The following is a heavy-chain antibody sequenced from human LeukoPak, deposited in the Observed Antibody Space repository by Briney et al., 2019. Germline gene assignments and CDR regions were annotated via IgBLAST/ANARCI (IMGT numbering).Heavy chain of an antibody. J-gene: IGHJ4*02. D-gene: IGHD6-13*01. V-gene: IGHV3-23*01. Sequence: GGSLRLSCAASGFTFSSYAMSWVRQAPGKGLEWVSAISGSGGGTYYADSVKGRFTISRDNSRNTLYLQMNSLRAEDTAVYYCAKVVFRVAAGDYWGQGTLVTVSS. CDR1: GFTFSSYA. CDR3: AKVVFRVAAGDY. CDR2: ISGSGGGT.